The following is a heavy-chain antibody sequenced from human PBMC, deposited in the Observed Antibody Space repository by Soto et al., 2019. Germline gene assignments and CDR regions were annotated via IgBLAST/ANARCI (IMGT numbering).Heavy chain of an antibody. CDR1: GFTISSYA. V-gene: IGHV3-64D*08. J-gene: IGHJ6*02. Sequence: GGLLRVPCSASGFTISSYAMHWIRQDPGKGLEYVSAISSNGGSTYYADSVKGRFTISRDNSKNTLYLQMSSLRAEDTAVYYCVKDLRYSGYEKNPYYYYGMDVCGQGTTVTVSS. CDR3: VKDLRYSGYEKNPYYYYGMDV. CDR2: ISSNGGST. D-gene: IGHD5-12*01.